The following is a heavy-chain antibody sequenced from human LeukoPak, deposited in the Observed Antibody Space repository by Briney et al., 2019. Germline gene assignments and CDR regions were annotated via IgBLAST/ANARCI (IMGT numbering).Heavy chain of an antibody. CDR1: GFTFSSYS. V-gene: IGHV3-21*01. J-gene: IGHJ5*02. Sequence: GGSLRLSCAASGFTFSSYSMNWVRQAPGKGLEWVSSISSSSSYIYYADSVKGRFTIPRDNAKYSLYLQMNSLRAEDTAVYYCARIQTVGVVIPTNWFDPWGQGTLVTVSS. CDR2: ISSSSSYI. CDR3: ARIQTVGVVIPTNWFDP. D-gene: IGHD3-22*01.